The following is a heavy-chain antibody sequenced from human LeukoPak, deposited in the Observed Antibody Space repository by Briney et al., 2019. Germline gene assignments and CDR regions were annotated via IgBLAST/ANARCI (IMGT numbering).Heavy chain of an antibody. J-gene: IGHJ4*02. CDR1: GFTFGDYA. D-gene: IGHD3-22*01. V-gene: IGHV3-49*04. Sequence: PGGSLRLSCTASGFTFGDYAMSWVRQAPGKGLEWVGFIRSKAYGGTTEYAASVKGRFTISRDDSKSIAYLQMNSLKTEDTAVYYCTRDRYYDSSGPIDYWGQGTLVTVSS. CDR3: TRDRYYDSSGPIDY. CDR2: IRSKAYGGTT.